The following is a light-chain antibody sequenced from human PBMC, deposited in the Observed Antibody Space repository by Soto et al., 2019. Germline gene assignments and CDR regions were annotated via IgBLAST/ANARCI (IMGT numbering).Light chain of an antibody. CDR2: VGTGGIVG. V-gene: IGLV9-49*01. CDR3: GADHNSGNNVVYV. Sequence: QSVLTQPPSASASLGASVTLTCTLSSVYSNYNVDWYQQRPGKGPRFAMRVGTGGIVGAKGEGIPDRFSVLGSGLNRFLTIKNIQEEDEADYHCGADHNSGNNVVYVFGPGTKLTVL. CDR1: SVYSNYN. J-gene: IGLJ1*01.